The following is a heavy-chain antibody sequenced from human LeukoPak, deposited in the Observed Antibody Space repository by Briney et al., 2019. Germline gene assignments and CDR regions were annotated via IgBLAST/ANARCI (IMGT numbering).Heavy chain of an antibody. Sequence: GGSLRLSCAASGFTFSSYTMNWVRQAPGKGLEWVSYIDISSSTKYYADSVKGRFTISRDNAKNSLYLQMNSLRAEDTAVYYCAGPSSGWYEEHDAFDIWGQGTMVTVSS. J-gene: IGHJ3*02. CDR2: IDISSSTK. CDR3: AGPSSGWYEEHDAFDI. CDR1: GFTFSSYT. D-gene: IGHD6-19*01. V-gene: IGHV3-48*04.